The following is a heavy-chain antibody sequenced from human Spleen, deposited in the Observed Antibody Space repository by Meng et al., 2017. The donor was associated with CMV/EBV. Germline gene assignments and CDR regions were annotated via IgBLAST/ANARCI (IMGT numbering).Heavy chain of an antibody. Sequence: QVQVQESGPGLVKPSETLSLTCRVSGVSISGFYWSWIRQPAGKGLEWIGRIYISGDTNYNPSLKSRVTISKDTSKNQISLRLTSVTAADTAVYYCATGSGDFDHWGRGTLVTVSS. CDR1: GVSISGFY. V-gene: IGHV4-4*07. D-gene: IGHD1-26*01. CDR3: ATGSGDFDH. CDR2: IYISGDT. J-gene: IGHJ4*02.